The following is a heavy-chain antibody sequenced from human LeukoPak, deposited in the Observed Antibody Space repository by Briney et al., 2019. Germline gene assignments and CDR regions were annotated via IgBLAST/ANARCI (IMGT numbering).Heavy chain of an antibody. J-gene: IGHJ4*02. CDR2: IRNDGSIK. CDR3: AGDWSNSWGSYFDY. D-gene: IGHD3-16*01. CDR1: GFTFSSFG. Sequence: GGSLRLSCAASGFTFSSFGMHWVRQAPGKGLEWVAFIRNDGSIKYYADSVQGRFTISRDNSKNTLYLQMNSLRPEDTAVYYCAGDWSNSWGSYFDYWGQGTLVTVSS. V-gene: IGHV3-30*02.